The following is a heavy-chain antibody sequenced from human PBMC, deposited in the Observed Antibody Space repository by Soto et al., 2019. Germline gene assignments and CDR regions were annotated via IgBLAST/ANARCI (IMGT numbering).Heavy chain of an antibody. D-gene: IGHD6-19*01. V-gene: IGHV4-4*07. CDR3: AKSGGYSSGWYYFDY. Sequence: PSETLSLTYTVSGGSISSYYWSWIRKPAGKGLEWIGRIYISGSTNYNPSLKSRVTMSVDTSKKQFSLKLSSVTAADTAVYYCAKSGGYSSGWYYFDYWGQGTLVTVSS. J-gene: IGHJ4*02. CDR2: IYISGST. CDR1: GGSISSYY.